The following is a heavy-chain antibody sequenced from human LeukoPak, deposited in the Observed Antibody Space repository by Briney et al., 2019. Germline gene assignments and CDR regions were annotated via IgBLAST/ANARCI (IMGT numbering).Heavy chain of an antibody. CDR2: INGDGYA. J-gene: IGHJ4*02. V-gene: IGHV3-43*02. Sequence: PGGSLRLSCVASGFPFGANSMHWARQSPGKGLEWVSLINGDGYAYYADPVNGRFTVSRDNSKNSLYLQMSRLRPEDTALYYCAKDIGGGLLEYWGQGTLVTVS. D-gene: IGHD3-10*01. CDR1: GFPFGANS. CDR3: AKDIGGGLLEY.